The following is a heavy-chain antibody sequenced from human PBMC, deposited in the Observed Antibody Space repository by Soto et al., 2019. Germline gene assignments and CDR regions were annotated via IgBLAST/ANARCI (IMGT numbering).Heavy chain of an antibody. Sequence: QVQLQESGPGLVKPSQTLSLTCTVSGGAINSGDYYWSWIRQPPGKGLEWIGYIYYSGTTYYSPSLRSRLTISLDTSKNQISLNLTSVTAADTAVYYCASFYDGSGYFFRDLDYWGRGTLVTVSS. CDR1: GGAINSGDYY. V-gene: IGHV4-30-4*01. D-gene: IGHD3-22*01. CDR2: IYYSGTT. J-gene: IGHJ4*02. CDR3: ASFYDGSGYFFRDLDY.